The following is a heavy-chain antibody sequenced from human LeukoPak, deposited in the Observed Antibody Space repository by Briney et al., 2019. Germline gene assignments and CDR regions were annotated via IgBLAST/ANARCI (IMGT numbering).Heavy chain of an antibody. CDR1: GFTFSSYG. CDR3: ARDKARGSLLGPRTAAPGTFDY. D-gene: IGHD6-13*01. CDR2: ISGSGGST. J-gene: IGHJ4*02. V-gene: IGHV3-23*01. Sequence: GGSLRLSCAASGFTFSSYGMSWVRQAPGKGLEWVSAISGSGGSTYYADSVKGRFTISRDNSKNTLYLQMNSLRNEDTAVFFCARDKARGSLLGPRTAAPGTFDYWGQGTLVTVSS.